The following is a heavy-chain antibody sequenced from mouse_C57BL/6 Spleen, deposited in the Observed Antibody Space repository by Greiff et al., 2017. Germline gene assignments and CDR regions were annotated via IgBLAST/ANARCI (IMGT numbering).Heavy chain of an antibody. D-gene: IGHD1-1*01. CDR1: GYTFTSYW. J-gene: IGHJ2*01. CDR3: AGSDDYDCDY. Sequence: VQLQQPGTELVKPGASVKLSCKASGYTFTSYWMHWVKQRPGHGLEWIGDIYPSSGGTNYNEKFKSKDTLTVDTSSSTAYMQLSSLTSEDSAVYYCAGSDDYDCDYWGQGTTLTVSS. CDR2: IYPSSGGT. V-gene: IGHV1-53*01.